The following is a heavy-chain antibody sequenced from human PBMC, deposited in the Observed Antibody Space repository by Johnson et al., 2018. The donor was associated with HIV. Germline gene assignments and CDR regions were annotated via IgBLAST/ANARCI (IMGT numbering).Heavy chain of an antibody. CDR1: GFTFSDYY. J-gene: IGHJ3*02. CDR3: VKGIDSSSWYTDAFDI. Sequence: QVQLVESGGGLVKPGGSLRLSCVGSGFTFSDYYMSWVRQAPGKGLEWIAYISGGSAGTFYADSVKGRFTISRDNGNKEVYLQMDSLRVEDTAVYYCVKGIDSSSWYTDAFDIWGQGTMVTVSS. CDR2: ISGGSAGT. V-gene: IGHV3-11*04. D-gene: IGHD6-13*01.